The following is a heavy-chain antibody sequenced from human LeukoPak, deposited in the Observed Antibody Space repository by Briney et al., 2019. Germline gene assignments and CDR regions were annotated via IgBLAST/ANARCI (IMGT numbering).Heavy chain of an antibody. D-gene: IGHD3-9*01. CDR3: ARGPPSHYDILTGYRDNWFDP. V-gene: IGHV1-2*02. J-gene: IGHJ5*02. CDR1: GYTFTGYY. CDR2: INPNSGGT. Sequence: GASVKVSCKASGYTFTGYYMHWVRQAPGQGLEWMGWINPNSGGTNYAQKFQGRVTMTRDTSISTAYMELSRLRSDDTAVYYCARGPPSHYDILTGYRDNWFDPWGQGTLVTVSS.